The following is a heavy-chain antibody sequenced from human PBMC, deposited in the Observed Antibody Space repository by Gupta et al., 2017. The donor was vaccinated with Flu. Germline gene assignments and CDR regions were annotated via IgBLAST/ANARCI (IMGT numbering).Heavy chain of an antibody. J-gene: IGHJ4*02. CDR3: AKDDEGGGYSSSWWDY. CDR2: ISYDGSNK. V-gene: IGHV3-30*18. Sequence: QVQLVESGGGVVQPGRSLRLSCAASGFTFSSYGMHWVRQAPGKGLEWVAVISYDGSNKYYADSVKGRFTISRDNSKNTLYLQMNSLRAEDTAVYYGAKDDEGGGYSSSWWDYWGQGTWSPSPQ. CDR1: GFTFSSYG. D-gene: IGHD6-13*01.